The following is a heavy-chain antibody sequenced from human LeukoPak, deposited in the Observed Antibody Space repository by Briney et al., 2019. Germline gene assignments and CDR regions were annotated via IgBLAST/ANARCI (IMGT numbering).Heavy chain of an antibody. CDR3: ARSSGVGATSWYFDL. D-gene: IGHD1-26*01. CDR2: IYYSGST. J-gene: IGHJ2*01. V-gene: IGHV4-59*08. Sequence: SETLSLTCTVSGGSISSYYWSWIRQPSGKGLEWIGYIYYSGSTNYNPSLKSRVTISVDTSKNQFSLKLSSVTAADAAVYYCARSSGVGATSWYFDLWGRGTLVTVSS. CDR1: GGSISSYY.